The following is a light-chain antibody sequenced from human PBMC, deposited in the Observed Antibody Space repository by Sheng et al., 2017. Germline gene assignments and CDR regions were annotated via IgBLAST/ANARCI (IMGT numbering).Light chain of an antibody. CDR2: EDN. CDR1: SGSIASNY. CDR3: QSYDSSITV. V-gene: IGLV6-57*01. J-gene: IGLJ3*02. Sequence: NFMLTQPHSVSESPGKTVTISCTRSSGSIASNYVQWYQQRPGSSPTTVIYEDNQRLSGVPDRFSGSIDRSSNSASLTISGLKTEDEADYYCQSYDSSITVFGGGTKLTVL.